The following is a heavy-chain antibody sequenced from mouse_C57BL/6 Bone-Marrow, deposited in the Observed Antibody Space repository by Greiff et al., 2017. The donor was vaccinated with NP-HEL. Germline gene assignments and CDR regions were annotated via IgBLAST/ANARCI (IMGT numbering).Heavy chain of an antibody. Sequence: VKLMESGPGLVQPSQSLSITCTVSGFSLTSYGVHWVRQSPGKGLEWLGVLWCGGSTDYNAAFISRLSISKDNSKSQVFFKMNSLQADDTAIYYCARNYSNYTYYYAMDYWGQGTSVTVSS. D-gene: IGHD2-5*01. V-gene: IGHV2-2*01. J-gene: IGHJ4*01. CDR3: ARNYSNYTYYYAMDY. CDR2: LWCGGST. CDR1: GFSLTSYG.